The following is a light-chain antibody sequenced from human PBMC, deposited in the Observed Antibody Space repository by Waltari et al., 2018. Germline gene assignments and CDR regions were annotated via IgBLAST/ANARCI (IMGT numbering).Light chain of an antibody. J-gene: IGLJ2*01. Sequence: QSALTQADSVSGSPGQSLTIPCTGTSSDDGGYNHVAWSQHHPGQPPKLIINDGHIRPSGVSSRFSGSKSGNTASLTISGLQTEDEADYYCTSYTSSATVVFGGGTKLTVL. V-gene: IGLV2-14*03. CDR3: TSYTSSATVV. CDR1: SSDDGGYNH. CDR2: DGH.